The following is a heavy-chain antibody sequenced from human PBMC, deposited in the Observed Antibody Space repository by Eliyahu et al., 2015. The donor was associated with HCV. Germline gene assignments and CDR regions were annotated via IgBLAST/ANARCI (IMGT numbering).Heavy chain of an antibody. J-gene: IGHJ6*02. CDR3: VLGYCSSTSCRHYGMDV. Sequence: EVKKPGSSVKVSCKASGGTFSSYAISWVRQAPGQGLEWMGGIIPIFGTANYAQKFQGRVTITADESTSTAYMELSSLRSEDTAVYYCVLGYCSSTSCRHYGMDVWGQGTTVTVSS. CDR2: IIPIFGTA. CDR1: GGTFSSYA. D-gene: IGHD2-2*01. V-gene: IGHV1-69*01.